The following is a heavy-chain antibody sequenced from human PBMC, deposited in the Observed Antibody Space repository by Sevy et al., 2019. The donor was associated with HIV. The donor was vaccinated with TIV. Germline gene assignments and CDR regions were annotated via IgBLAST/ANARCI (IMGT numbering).Heavy chain of an antibody. V-gene: IGHV3-74*03. CDR2: INSDGSST. D-gene: IGHD5-18*01. CDR1: GFSFSIYW. CDR3: VREGVGGYSYGFDY. Sequence: GGSLRLSCAASGFSFSIYWMYWVSQVPGKGLVWVSRINSDGSSTTYADSVKGRFTFSRDNAKNTLFLQMNSLRVEDTAVYYCVREGVGGYSYGFDYWGQGTLVTVSS. J-gene: IGHJ4*02.